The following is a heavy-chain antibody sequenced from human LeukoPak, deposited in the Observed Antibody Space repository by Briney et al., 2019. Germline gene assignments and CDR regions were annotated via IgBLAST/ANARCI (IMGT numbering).Heavy chain of an antibody. Sequence: GGSLRLSCAASGFTFSSYVMSWVRQAPGKGLEWVSGISGSGSSTYYADSVKGRFTISGDNSKNMLYLQMNSLRAEDTAAYYCAKDTSSWYGYYGMDVWGQGTAVTVSS. D-gene: IGHD6-13*01. J-gene: IGHJ6*02. CDR2: ISGSGSST. CDR1: GFTFSSYV. V-gene: IGHV3-23*01. CDR3: AKDTSSWYGYYGMDV.